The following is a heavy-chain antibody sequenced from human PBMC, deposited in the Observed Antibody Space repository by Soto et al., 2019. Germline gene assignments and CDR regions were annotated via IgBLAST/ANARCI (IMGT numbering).Heavy chain of an antibody. D-gene: IGHD3-3*01. J-gene: IGHJ6*02. V-gene: IGHV1-2*02. CDR1: GHSFTGNY. CDR3: ARSLIRFLECVPDNYYYGMDV. Sequence: QVQLVQSGAELKKPGASVKVSCKASGHSFTGNYMHWVRQAPGQGLEWLGWINPNSGDTNYAQKYQGRVNMTRDTSIRKVYMELSSLRSDDTAVYYCARSLIRFLECVPDNYYYGMDVWGQGAAVTVSS. CDR2: INPNSGDT.